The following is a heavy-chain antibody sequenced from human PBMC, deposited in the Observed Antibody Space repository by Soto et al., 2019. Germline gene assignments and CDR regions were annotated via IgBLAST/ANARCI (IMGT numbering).Heavy chain of an antibody. Sequence: PGVSLRLSFVASGFALSDYAVNWFRQAPGKGLEWVSFISSDSRTIYYADSVEGRFTVSRDNARNSVSLQVDSLRDEDAAVYYCARIKLVEWFLISVDVYDMDVWGQGTPFSVSS. J-gene: IGHJ6*02. CDR3: ARIKLVEWFLISVDVYDMDV. CDR2: ISSDSRTI. CDR1: GFALSDYA. V-gene: IGHV3-48*02. D-gene: IGHD3-3*01.